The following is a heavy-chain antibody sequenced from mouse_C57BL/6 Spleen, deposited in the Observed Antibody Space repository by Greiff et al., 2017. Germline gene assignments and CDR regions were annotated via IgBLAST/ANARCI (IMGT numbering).Heavy chain of an antibody. J-gene: IGHJ2*01. V-gene: IGHV1-59*01. CDR3: ARKGYGGFDY. D-gene: IGHD2-2*01. CDR1: GYTFTSYW. CDR2: IDPSDSYT. Sequence: QVQLQQPGAELVRPGTSVKLSCKASGYTFTSYWMHWVKQRPGQGLEWIGEIDPSDSYTNYNQKFKGKSTLTVDKSSSTAYMQLSSLTSEDSAVYYCARKGYGGFDYWGQGTTRTVSS.